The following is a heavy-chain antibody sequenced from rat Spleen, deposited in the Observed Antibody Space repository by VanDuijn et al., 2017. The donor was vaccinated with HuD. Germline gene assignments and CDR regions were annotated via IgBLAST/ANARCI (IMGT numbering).Heavy chain of an antibody. Sequence: QVQLKESGPGLVQPSQTLSLTCTVSGFSLTIYHVTWVRQPPGTGLAWMGVIWRNGGTDYNPAIKSRLSISRDTSKTQVFLKMKSHQTEDTATYYCARDGGELGYWGKGIMVTVSS. CDR3: ARDGGELGY. V-gene: IGHV2-13*01. CDR2: IWRNGGT. CDR1: GFSLTIYH. D-gene: IGHD4-1*01. J-gene: IGHJ2*01.